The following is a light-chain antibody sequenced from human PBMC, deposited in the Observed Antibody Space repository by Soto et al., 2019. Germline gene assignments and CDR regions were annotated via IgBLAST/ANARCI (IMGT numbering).Light chain of an antibody. V-gene: IGKV4-1*01. CDR2: WAS. J-gene: IGKJ1*01. Sequence: DIVMTQSQDSLAVSLCERATINCKSSQSVLYSSNNKNYVAWYQQKPGQPPKLLIYWASTRECGVPDRFSGSGSGTDFTLTISSLQAEDVAVYYCQQYYSAPRTFGQGTKVDI. CDR3: QQYYSAPRT. CDR1: QSVLYSSNNKNY.